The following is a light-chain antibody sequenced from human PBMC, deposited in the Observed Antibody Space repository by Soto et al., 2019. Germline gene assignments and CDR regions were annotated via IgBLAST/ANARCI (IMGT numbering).Light chain of an antibody. CDR1: QGLRNE. CDR3: LQYNDYWT. J-gene: IGKJ1*01. CDR2: AAS. Sequence: DIQMTQSPSSLSSSVGDRVTITCRASQGLRNELGWDQQKPGKDSKRLIYAASSWQSGVPPSFSGSESGTEFALTNSSVQPEDYGTYCALQYNDYWTFGQGTKVESK. V-gene: IGKV1-17*01.